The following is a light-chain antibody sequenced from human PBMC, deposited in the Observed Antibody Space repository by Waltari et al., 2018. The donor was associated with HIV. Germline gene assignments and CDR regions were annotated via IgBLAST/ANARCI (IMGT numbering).Light chain of an antibody. Sequence: DIVMTQSPDSLPVSLGERATINCTSSRTILYSSDNRNYLAWYQQKPRQPPKLLISWASTRESGVPDRFSGSGSGTEFTLTISSLQSEDFAVYYCQQYNNWPPTFGPGTKVDIK. J-gene: IGKJ3*01. CDR1: RTILYSSDNRNY. CDR2: WAS. V-gene: IGKV4-1*01. CDR3: QQYNNWPPT.